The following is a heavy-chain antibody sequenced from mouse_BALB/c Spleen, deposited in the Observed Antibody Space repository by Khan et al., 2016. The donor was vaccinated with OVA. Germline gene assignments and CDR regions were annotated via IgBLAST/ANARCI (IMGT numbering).Heavy chain of an antibody. D-gene: IGHD1-1*01. Sequence: EVELVESGGGLVKPGGSLKLSCAAAGFTFSRYPMSWVRQTPEKRLEWVASIGSGGSTYYPDNVKGRFTISRDNARNILYLQMSSLRSEDTAMYFCAKVNGSSGGDYWGQGTTLTVSS. V-gene: IGHV5-6-5*01. J-gene: IGHJ2*01. CDR1: GFTFSRYP. CDR2: IGSGGST. CDR3: AKVNGSSGGDY.